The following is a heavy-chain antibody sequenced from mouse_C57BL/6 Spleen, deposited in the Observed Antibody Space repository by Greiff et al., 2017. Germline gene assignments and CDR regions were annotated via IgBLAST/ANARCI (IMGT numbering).Heavy chain of an antibody. CDR3: AREKATEDWYFDV. Sequence: EVQGVESGGGLVKPGGSLKLSCAASGFTFSSYAMSWVRQTPEKRLEWVATISDGGSYTYYPDNVKGRFTISRDNAKNNLYLQMSHLKSEDTAMYYCAREKATEDWYFDVWGTGTTVTVSS. D-gene: IGHD3-2*02. CDR2: ISDGGSYT. V-gene: IGHV5-4*01. CDR1: GFTFSSYA. J-gene: IGHJ1*03.